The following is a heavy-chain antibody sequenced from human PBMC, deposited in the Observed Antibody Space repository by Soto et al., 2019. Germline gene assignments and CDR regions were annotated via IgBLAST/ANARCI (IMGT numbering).Heavy chain of an antibody. V-gene: IGHV3-23*01. D-gene: IGHD3-10*01. Sequence: GGSLRLSCAASGFSFRNYAMSWVRQAPGKGLEWISTLTGSSSNIYYADSVKGRFAISRDNSRNTLYLQMNSLTAEDTAVYYCANGRATYGLLTHDYWGQGTLVTVSS. CDR2: LTGSSSNI. J-gene: IGHJ4*02. CDR3: ANGRATYGLLTHDY. CDR1: GFSFRNYA.